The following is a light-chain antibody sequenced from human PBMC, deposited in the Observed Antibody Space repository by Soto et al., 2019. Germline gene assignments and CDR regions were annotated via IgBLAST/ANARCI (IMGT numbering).Light chain of an antibody. J-gene: IGKJ1*01. CDR1: QSISSN. Sequence: EIVMTQSPATLSVSPGERATLSCRASQSISSNLAWYQQNPGQAPRLLIYGESTRATGIPARFSGSGSGTEVTLTISSLQSEDFAVYYCQQYNNWPPLTFGRRTKVEIK. V-gene: IGKV3D-15*01. CDR3: QQYNNWPPLT. CDR2: GES.